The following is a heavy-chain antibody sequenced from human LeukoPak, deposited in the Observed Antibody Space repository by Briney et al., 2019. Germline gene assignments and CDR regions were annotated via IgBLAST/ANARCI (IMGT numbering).Heavy chain of an antibody. CDR3: ARTEESGYNYGYFGYYYYMDV. CDR1: GESFSDYY. J-gene: IGHJ6*03. CDR2: INHSGST. D-gene: IGHD5-18*01. Sequence: PSETLSLTCAVYGESFSDYYWSWIRQPPGKGLEWIGEINHSGSTNYSPSLKSRVTISVNTSKNQFSLKLTSVTAADTAVYYCARTEESGYNYGYFGYYYYMDVWGKGTTVTVSS. V-gene: IGHV4-34*01.